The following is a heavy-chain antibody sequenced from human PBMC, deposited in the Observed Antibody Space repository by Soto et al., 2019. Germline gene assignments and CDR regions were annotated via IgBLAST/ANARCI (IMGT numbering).Heavy chain of an antibody. CDR3: ARKKVGATSDY. V-gene: IGHV5-10-1*03. Sequence: EVQLVQSGPEVKKPGDSLRISCQGSGYSFAGHWISWGRQMPGKGLEWMGRMDPRDSYTNCSPSFEGHVTMSADKSLSTAFLEWRSLRASDTGIYFCARKKVGATSDYWGQGTLVTVSS. CDR2: MDPRDSYT. D-gene: IGHD1-26*01. CDR1: GYSFAGHW. J-gene: IGHJ4*02.